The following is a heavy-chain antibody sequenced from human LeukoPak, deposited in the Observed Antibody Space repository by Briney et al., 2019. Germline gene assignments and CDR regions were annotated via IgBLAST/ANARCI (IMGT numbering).Heavy chain of an antibody. D-gene: IGHD3-9*01. V-gene: IGHV4-59*01. J-gene: IGHJ4*02. CDR3: ARVDYDILTGYRYYFDY. CDR1: GGSISSYY. Sequence: SETLSLTCTVSGGSISSYYWSWIRQPPGKGLEWIGYIYYSGSTNYNPSLKSRVTISVDTSKNQFSLKLSSVTAADTAVYYCARVDYDILTGYRYYFDYWGQGTLVTVSS. CDR2: IYYSGST.